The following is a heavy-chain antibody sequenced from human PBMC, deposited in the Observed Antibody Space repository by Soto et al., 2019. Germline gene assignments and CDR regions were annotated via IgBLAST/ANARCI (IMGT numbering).Heavy chain of an antibody. V-gene: IGHV3-23*01. CDR2: ISGSGGST. CDR3: AKDTGDQGAFDI. Sequence: GGSPRLSCAASGFTFSSYAMSWVRQAPGKGLEWVSAISGSGGSTYYADSVKGRFTISRDNSKNTLYLQMNSLRAEDTAVYYCAKDTGDQGAFDIWGQGTMVTVSS. J-gene: IGHJ3*02. CDR1: GFTFSSYA. D-gene: IGHD7-27*01.